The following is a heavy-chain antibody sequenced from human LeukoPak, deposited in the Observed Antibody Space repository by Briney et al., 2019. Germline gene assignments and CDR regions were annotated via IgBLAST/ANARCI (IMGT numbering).Heavy chain of an antibody. Sequence: GGSLRLSCAASGFTFSSYWMSWVRQAPGKGLEWVANIKQDGSEKYYVDSVKGRLTISRDNAKSSLYLQMDSLRAEDTAVYYCARDQADFWSGYSLDVFDIWGQGTMVTVSS. CDR2: IKQDGSEK. V-gene: IGHV3-7*01. D-gene: IGHD3-3*01. CDR3: ARDQADFWSGYSLDVFDI. J-gene: IGHJ3*02. CDR1: GFTFSSYW.